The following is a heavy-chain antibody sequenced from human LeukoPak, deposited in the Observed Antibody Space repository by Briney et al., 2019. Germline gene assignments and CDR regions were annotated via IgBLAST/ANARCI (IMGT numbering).Heavy chain of an antibody. V-gene: IGHV4-34*01. Sequence: SETLSLTCAVYGGSFSGYYWSWIRQPPGKGLEWIGEINHSGSTNYNPSLKSRVTISVDTSKNQFSLKLSSVTAAGTAVYYCARDQNVLWFGEFYGMDVWGQGTTVTVSS. CDR2: INHSGST. J-gene: IGHJ6*02. CDR1: GGSFSGYY. CDR3: ARDQNVLWFGEFYGMDV. D-gene: IGHD3-10*01.